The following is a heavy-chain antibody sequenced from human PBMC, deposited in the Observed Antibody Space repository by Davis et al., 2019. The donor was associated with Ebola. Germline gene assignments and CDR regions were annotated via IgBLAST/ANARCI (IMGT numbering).Heavy chain of an antibody. CDR1: GFTFSGYW. CDR3: TGSFGTMGG. J-gene: IGHJ4*02. CDR2: INSDGTST. D-gene: IGHD3-10*01. Sequence: GESLKISCAASGFTFSGYWMYWVRQAPGKGLEWVSRINSDGTSTIYADSVKGRFTISRDNAKNTLYLQMNSLRVEDTAVYYCTGSFGTMGGWGQGTLVTVSS. V-gene: IGHV3-74*01.